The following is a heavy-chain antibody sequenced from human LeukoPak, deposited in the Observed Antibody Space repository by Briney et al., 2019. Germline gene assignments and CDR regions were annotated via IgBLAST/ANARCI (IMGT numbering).Heavy chain of an antibody. CDR2: IIPIFGTA. D-gene: IGHD3-3*01. CDR1: GGTFSSYA. J-gene: IGHJ4*02. CDR3: ARVSGFGSVYYHITGDYYFDY. V-gene: IGHV1-69*13. Sequence: SVKVSCKASGGTFSSYAISWVRQAPGQGLEWMGGIIPIFGTANYAQKFQGRVTITADESTSTAYMELSSLRSEDTAVYYCARVSGFGSVYYHITGDYYFDYGAQGPLVPVPS.